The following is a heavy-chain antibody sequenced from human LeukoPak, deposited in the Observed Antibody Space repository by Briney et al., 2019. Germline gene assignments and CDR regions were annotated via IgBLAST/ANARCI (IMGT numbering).Heavy chain of an antibody. CDR1: GGSFSGYY. D-gene: IGHD5-18*01. Sequence: SETLSLTCAVYGGSFSGYYWSWIRQPPGKGLEWIGEINHSGSTNYNPSLKSRVTISVDTSKNQFSLKLSSVTAADTAVYYCAREPYSYGSGDAFDIWGQGTMVTVSS. CDR3: AREPYSYGSGDAFDI. J-gene: IGHJ3*02. V-gene: IGHV4-34*01. CDR2: INHSGST.